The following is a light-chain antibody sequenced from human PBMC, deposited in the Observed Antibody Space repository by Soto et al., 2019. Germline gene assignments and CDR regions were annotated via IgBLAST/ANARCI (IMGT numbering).Light chain of an antibody. J-gene: IGLJ1*01. Sequence: QSVLTQPPSASGTPGQRVNMSCSGSNSNIGSKTVNWYQKLPGMAPKLIISEVSDRPSGVSHRFSGSKTGNTASLTISGLQAEDEADYYCSLFAVNRTYVFGSGTKLTVL. V-gene: IGLV1-44*01. CDR2: EVS. CDR1: NSNIGSKT. CDR3: SLFAVNRTYV.